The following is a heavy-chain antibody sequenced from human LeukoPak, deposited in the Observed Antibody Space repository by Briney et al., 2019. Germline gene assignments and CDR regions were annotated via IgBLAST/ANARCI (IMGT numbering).Heavy chain of an antibody. CDR1: GYTFTGSF. Sequence: ASVKVSCKASGYTFTGSFLHWVRQAPGQGLEWVGWINPNSGVTNYAQKFQGRVSMTSDTSISTVYMELSRLRYDDTAVYFCSREDYWGQGTLVTVSS. J-gene: IGHJ4*02. CDR3: SREDY. V-gene: IGHV1-2*02. CDR2: INPNSGVT.